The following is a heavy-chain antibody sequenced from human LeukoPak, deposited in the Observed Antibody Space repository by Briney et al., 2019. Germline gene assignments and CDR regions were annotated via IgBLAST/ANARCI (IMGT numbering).Heavy chain of an antibody. J-gene: IGHJ6*02. CDR1: GYTFTSYY. CDR2: INPSGGST. D-gene: IGHD6-19*01. CDR3: ARERIAVAGYYHYYGMDV. Sequence: ASVKVSCKASGYTFTSYYMHWVRQAPGQGLEWMGIINPSGGSTSYAQKFQGRVTMTRDTSTSTVYMELSSLRSEDTAVYYCARERIAVAGYYHYYGMDVWGQGTTVTVSS. V-gene: IGHV1-46*01.